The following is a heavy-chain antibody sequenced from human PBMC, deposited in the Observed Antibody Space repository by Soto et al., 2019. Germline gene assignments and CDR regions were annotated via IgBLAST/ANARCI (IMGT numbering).Heavy chain of an antibody. V-gene: IGHV3-30-3*01. CDR2: ISYDGNDE. Sequence: LRLSCVASGFTFSDFPLHWVRRAPGKGLEWVAVISYDGNDESYSDSVKGRFTISRDNSKTTVYLQMNSLRAGDMAVYHCARDPNLYCSGTDCYVYWGHGTLVTVSS. D-gene: IGHD2-2*01. CDR1: GFTFSDFP. CDR3: ARDPNLYCSGTDCYVY. J-gene: IGHJ4*01.